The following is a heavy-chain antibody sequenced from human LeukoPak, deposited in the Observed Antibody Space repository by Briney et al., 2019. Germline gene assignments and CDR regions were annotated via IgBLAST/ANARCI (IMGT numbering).Heavy chain of an antibody. CDR2: ISGSGGST. CDR1: GFTFSSYA. CDR3: AKDPPFPSSRFPNDYYYGMDV. V-gene: IGHV3-23*01. J-gene: IGHJ6*02. D-gene: IGHD6-13*01. Sequence: GGSLRLSCAASGFTFSSYAITWVRQAPGKGLEWVSGISGSGGSTYYADSVKGRFTISRDNSKNTLYLQMNSLRAEDTAVYYCAKDPPFPSSRFPNDYYYGMDVWGQGTTVTVSS.